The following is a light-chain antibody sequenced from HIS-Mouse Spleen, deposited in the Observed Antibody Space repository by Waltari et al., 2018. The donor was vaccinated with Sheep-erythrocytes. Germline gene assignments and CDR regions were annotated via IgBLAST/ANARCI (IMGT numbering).Light chain of an antibody. J-gene: IGLJ1*01. CDR3: CSYAGSYNHV. Sequence: QSALTQPPSVSGSPGQSVTIPCTGTSSDVGGYNYVSRYQQHPGKAPKLMIYDVSKRPSGVPDRFSGSKSGNTASLTISGLQAEDEADYYCCSYAGSYNHVFATGTKVTVL. CDR1: SSDVGGYNY. CDR2: DVS. V-gene: IGLV2-11*01.